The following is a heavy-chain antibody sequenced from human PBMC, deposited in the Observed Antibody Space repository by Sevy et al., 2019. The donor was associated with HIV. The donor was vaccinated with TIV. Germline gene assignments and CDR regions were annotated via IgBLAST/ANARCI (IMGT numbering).Heavy chain of an antibody. J-gene: IGHJ5*02. V-gene: IGHV1-2*06. CDR3: AREDYYDASGGWVDP. Sequence: ASVKVSCKASGYTFIDYYIHWVRQAPGQALEWMGRINPNSGATNYEQKFQDRVTMTRYTSISTSYMELRRLRSDDTAVYYCAREDYYDASGGWVDPWGQGTLVTVSS. CDR2: INPNSGAT. D-gene: IGHD3-22*01. CDR1: GYTFIDYY.